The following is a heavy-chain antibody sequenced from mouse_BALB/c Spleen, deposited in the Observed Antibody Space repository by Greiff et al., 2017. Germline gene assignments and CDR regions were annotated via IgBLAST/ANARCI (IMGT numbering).Heavy chain of an antibody. CDR3: ARTLGNPYAMDY. V-gene: IGHV3-6*02. J-gene: IGHJ4*01. CDR1: GYSITSGYY. CDR2: ISYDGSN. Sequence: DVQLQESGPGLVKPSQSLSLTCSVTGYSITSGYYWNWIRQFPGNKLEWMGYISYDGSNNYNPSLKNRISITRDTSKNQFFLKLNSVTTEDTATYYCARTLGNPYAMDYWGQGTSVTVSS. D-gene: IGHD2-1*01.